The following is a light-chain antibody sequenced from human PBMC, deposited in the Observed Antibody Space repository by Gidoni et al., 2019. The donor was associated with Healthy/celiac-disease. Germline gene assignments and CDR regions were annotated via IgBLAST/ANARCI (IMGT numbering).Light chain of an antibody. CDR1: QSISSY. CDR3: QQSYSTPVFT. CDR2: AAS. V-gene: IGKV1-39*01. Sequence: LQMTHSPSSLSASVGDRVTITCRASQSISSYLNWYQQKPGKAPKLLIYAASSLQSGVPSRFSGSGSGTDFTLTISSLQPEDFATYYCQQSYSTPVFTFGPGTKVDIK. J-gene: IGKJ3*01.